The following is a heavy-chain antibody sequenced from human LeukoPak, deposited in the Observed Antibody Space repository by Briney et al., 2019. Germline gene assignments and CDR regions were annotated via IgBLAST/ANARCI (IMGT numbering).Heavy chain of an antibody. D-gene: IGHD1-20*01. V-gene: IGHV3-23*01. CDR1: GFTFSSYA. J-gene: IGHJ4*02. CDR2: IIGSGGST. Sequence: GGSLRLSCAASGFTFSSYAMSWVRQAPGKGLVWVSAIIGSGGSTYYADPVKGPFTISRDNSKNTLYLQMNSLRAADTAVYYCAKETARYDLPIDYWGQGTLVTVSS. CDR3: AKETARYDLPIDY.